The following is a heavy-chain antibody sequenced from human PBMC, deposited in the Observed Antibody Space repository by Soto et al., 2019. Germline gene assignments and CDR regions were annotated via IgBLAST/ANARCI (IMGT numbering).Heavy chain of an antibody. V-gene: IGHV3-30*18. CDR1: GFTFSSYG. CDR3: AKHLEYTPSDGMDV. Sequence: PGGSLRLSCAASGFTFSSYGMHWVRQAPGKGLEWVAVISYDGSNKYYADSVKGRFTISRDNSKNTLYLQMNSLQVEDTAIYYCAKHLEYTPSDGMDVWGQGTTVTVS. J-gene: IGHJ6*02. D-gene: IGHD2-2*02. CDR2: ISYDGSNK.